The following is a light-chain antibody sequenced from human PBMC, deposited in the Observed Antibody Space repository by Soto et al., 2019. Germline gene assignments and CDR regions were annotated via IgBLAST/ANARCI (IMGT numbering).Light chain of an antibody. Sequence: EIVWTQSPGTLSLSPGERATLFCRAIQSVTSNYLAWYQQKPGQSPRLLIYGASSRATGIPDRFSGSGSGTDFTLTISRLEAEDFAVYYCQQNVSPPITFGQGTRLEIK. CDR3: QQNVSPPIT. J-gene: IGKJ5*01. V-gene: IGKV3-20*01. CDR2: GAS. CDR1: QSVTSNY.